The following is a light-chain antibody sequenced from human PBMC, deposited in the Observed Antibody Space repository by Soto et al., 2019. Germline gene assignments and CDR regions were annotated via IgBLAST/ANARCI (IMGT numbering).Light chain of an antibody. Sequence: QSVLTQPASVSGSPGQSITISFTGTSSDVGGYNFVSWYQQHPGKAPKVMIFEVSNRPSGVSNRFSGSKSGNTASLTISGLQAEDEADYYCSSYASSSTLVFGTGTKVTVL. CDR2: EVS. CDR3: SSYASSSTLV. J-gene: IGLJ1*01. V-gene: IGLV2-14*01. CDR1: SSDVGGYNF.